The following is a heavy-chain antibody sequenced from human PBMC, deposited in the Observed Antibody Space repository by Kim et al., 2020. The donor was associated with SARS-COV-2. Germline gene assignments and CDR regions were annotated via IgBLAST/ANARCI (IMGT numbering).Heavy chain of an antibody. CDR3: ARSLTMVRGVHWFDP. Sequence: SETLSLTCTVSGGSISSSSYYWGWIRQPPGKGLEWIGSIYYSGSTYYNPSLKSRVTISVDTSKNQFSLKLSSVTAADTAVYYCARSLTMVRGVHWFDPWGQGTLVTVSS. CDR2: IYYSGST. V-gene: IGHV4-39*01. J-gene: IGHJ5*02. CDR1: GGSISSSSYY. D-gene: IGHD3-10*01.